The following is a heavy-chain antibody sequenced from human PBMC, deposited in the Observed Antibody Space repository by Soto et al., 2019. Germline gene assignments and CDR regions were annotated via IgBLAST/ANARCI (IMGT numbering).Heavy chain of an antibody. CDR1: GDSVSSNGAA. D-gene: IGHD6-19*01. CDR2: TYYRSKWFN. J-gene: IGHJ6*02. CDR3: AKEGPGAVAGTSYYYDIMDV. Sequence: PSQTLSLTCAISGDSVSSNGAAWSWNRQSPSRGLEWLGRTYYRSKWFNDYAVSVYSRITINPDTSKNQFSLQLNSVTPEDTAVYYCAKEGPGAVAGTSYYYDIMDVWGQGTTVTVSS. V-gene: IGHV6-1*01.